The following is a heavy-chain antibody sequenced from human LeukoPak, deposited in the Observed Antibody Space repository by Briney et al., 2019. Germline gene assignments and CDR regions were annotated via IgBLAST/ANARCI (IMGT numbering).Heavy chain of an antibody. D-gene: IGHD3-3*01. CDR1: GGSLTNYH. CDR3: ARHGGTYYWRVAHFDD. CDR2: IYYSGST. Sequence: SETLSLTCTVSGGSLTNYHWSWIRQPPGKGLEWIGSIYYSGSTNYNPALKSRLTISIDTSKKQFSLKLSSVTAAQQAVYYCARHGGTYYWRVAHFDDWGQGTPVTVSS. V-gene: IGHV4-59*08. J-gene: IGHJ4*02.